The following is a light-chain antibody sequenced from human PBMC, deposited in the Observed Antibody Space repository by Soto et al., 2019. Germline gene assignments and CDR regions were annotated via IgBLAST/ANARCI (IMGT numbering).Light chain of an antibody. V-gene: IGKV1-5*03. CDR3: QQYNSYSRT. CDR1: QSISSS. CDR2: RAS. J-gene: IGKJ1*01. Sequence: DIQMTQSPSTLSASVGDRVTITCRASQSISSSLAWYQQNPGKAPKLLIYRASNLQSGVPSRFSGSGSGTEFTLTITSLQPDDFATYYCQQYNSYSRTFGQGTKVEIK.